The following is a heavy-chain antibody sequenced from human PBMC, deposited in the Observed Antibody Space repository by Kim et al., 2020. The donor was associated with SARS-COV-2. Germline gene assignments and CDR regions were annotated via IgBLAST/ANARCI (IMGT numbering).Heavy chain of an antibody. V-gene: IGHV1-2*06. CDR1: GYTFTGYY. Sequence: ASVKVSCKASGYTFTGYYMHWVRQAPGQGLEWMGRINPNSGGTNYAQKFQGRVTMTRDTSISTAYMELSRLRSDDTAVYYCAREGCSSTSCYVSRGMDVWGQGTTVTVSS. CDR3: AREGCSSTSCYVSRGMDV. J-gene: IGHJ6*02. CDR2: INPNSGGT. D-gene: IGHD2-2*01.